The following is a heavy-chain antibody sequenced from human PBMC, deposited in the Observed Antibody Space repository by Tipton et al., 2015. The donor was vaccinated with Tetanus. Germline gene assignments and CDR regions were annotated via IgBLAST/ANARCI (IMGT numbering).Heavy chain of an antibody. D-gene: IGHD2-15*01. CDR1: GFTFSYYA. CDR3: ASGSSHDY. J-gene: IGHJ4*02. CDR2: IWSDGSKI. Sequence: SLRLSCEASGFTFSYYAMNWVRQAPGKGLEWVAVIWSDGSKIYYSDSVKGRFTISRDNDKNSLFLQMNSLRAEDTAIYYCASGSSHDYWGQGTLVTVSS. V-gene: IGHV3-33*03.